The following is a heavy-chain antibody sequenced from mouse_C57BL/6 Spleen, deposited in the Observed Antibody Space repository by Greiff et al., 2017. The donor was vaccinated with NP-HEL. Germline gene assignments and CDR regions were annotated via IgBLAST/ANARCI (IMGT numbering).Heavy chain of an antibody. CDR1: GFSLTSYG. V-gene: IGHV2-6*03. J-gene: IGHJ4*01. Sequence: VQRVESGPGLVAPSQSLSITCTVSGFSLTSYGVHWVRQPPGKGLEWLVVIWSDGSTTYNSALNSRLSISKDNSKSQVFLKMNSLQTDDTAMYYCARESPYDYDGGYAMDYWGQGTSVTVFS. CDR3: ARESPYDYDGGYAMDY. CDR2: IWSDGST. D-gene: IGHD2-4*01.